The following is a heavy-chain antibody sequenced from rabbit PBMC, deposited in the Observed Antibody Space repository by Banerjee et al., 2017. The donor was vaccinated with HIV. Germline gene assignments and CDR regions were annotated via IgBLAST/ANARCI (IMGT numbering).Heavy chain of an antibody. CDR1: GFSFSSSYY. V-gene: IGHV1S40*01. J-gene: IGHJ4*01. CDR3: AREESDGGGHLKL. D-gene: IGHD2-1*01. Sequence: QSLEESGGDLVKPGASLTLTCTASGFSFSSSYYMSWVRQAPGKRPEWIACIYTGSGSALYVSWAKGRFTISKTSSTTVTLQMTSLTAADTATYFCAREESDGGGHLKLWGPGTLVTVS. CDR2: IYTGSGSA.